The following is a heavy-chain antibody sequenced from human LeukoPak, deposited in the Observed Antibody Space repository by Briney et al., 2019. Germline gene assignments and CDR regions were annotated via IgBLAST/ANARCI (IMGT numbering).Heavy chain of an antibody. CDR3: ATVYDSSGYPFDY. CDR1: GYTLTELS. CDR2: INPNSGGT. D-gene: IGHD3-22*01. V-gene: IGHV1-2*02. Sequence: ASVKVSCKVSGYTLTELSMHWVRQAPGQGLEWMGWINPNSGGTNYAQKFQGRVTMTRDTSISTAYMELSRLRSDDTAVYYCATVYDSSGYPFDYWGQGTLVTVSS. J-gene: IGHJ4*02.